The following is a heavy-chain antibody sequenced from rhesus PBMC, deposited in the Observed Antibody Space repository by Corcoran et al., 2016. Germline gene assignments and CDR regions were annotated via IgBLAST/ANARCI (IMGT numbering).Heavy chain of an antibody. V-gene: IGHV4-106*01. CDR2: IYGSGGGT. Sequence: QVQLQESGPGLVKPSETLSLTCAVSGGSISDDYYWSWIRQPPGKGLDWIGYIYGSGGGTNYNPYLKNRVTISIDTSKNQFSLKLSSVTAADTAVYYCARPYSRWTDDAFDFWGQGLRVTVS. CDR1: GGSISDDYY. D-gene: IGHD6-13*01. J-gene: IGHJ3*01. CDR3: ARPYSRWTDDAFDF.